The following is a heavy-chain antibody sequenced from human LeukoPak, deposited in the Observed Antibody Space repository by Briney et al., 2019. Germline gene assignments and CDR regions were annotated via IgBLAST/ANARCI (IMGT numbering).Heavy chain of an antibody. CDR1: GGSFSGYY. J-gene: IGHJ4*02. Sequence: PSETLSLTCAVYGGSFSGYYWSWIRQPPGKGLEWIGEINHSGSTNYNPSLKSRVTISVDTSKNQFSLKLSSVTAADTAVYYCARSPIVVVTAIGCFDYRGQGTLVTVSS. CDR3: ARSPIVVVTAIGCFDY. D-gene: IGHD2-21*02. V-gene: IGHV4-34*01. CDR2: INHSGST.